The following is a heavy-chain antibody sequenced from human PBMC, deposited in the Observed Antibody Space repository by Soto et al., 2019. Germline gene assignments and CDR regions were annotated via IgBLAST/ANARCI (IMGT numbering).Heavy chain of an antibody. J-gene: IGHJ4*02. V-gene: IGHV1-2*04. D-gene: IGHD6-13*01. CDR3: ARGRFVRDGPAAGRTIDY. Sequence: QVQLVQSGAEVKKPGASVKVSCKASGYTFTGYYMHWVRQAPGQGLEWMGWINPNSGGTNYAQKFKGWVTMTRDTTISTAYMELSRLRSDDTAVYYCARGRFVRDGPAAGRTIDYWGQGTLVTVSS. CDR2: INPNSGGT. CDR1: GYTFTGYY.